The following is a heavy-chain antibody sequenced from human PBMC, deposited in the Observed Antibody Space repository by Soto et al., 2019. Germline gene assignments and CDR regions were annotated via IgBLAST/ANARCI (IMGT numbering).Heavy chain of an antibody. CDR2: IKQDGSEK. Sequence: EVQLVESGGGLVQPGGSLRLSCAASGFTFSSYWMSWVRQAPGKGLEWVANIKQDGSEKYYVDSVKGRFTISRDNAKNSLYLQMNSLRAEDTAVYYCARSSIAAAGTGWFDPWGQGTLVTDSS. V-gene: IGHV3-7*03. CDR3: ARSSIAAAGTGWFDP. CDR1: GFTFSSYW. D-gene: IGHD6-13*01. J-gene: IGHJ5*02.